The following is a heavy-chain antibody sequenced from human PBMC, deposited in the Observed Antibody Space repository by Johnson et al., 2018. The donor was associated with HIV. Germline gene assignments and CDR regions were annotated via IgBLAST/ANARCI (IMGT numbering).Heavy chain of an antibody. V-gene: IGHV3-30*03. CDR2: ISYDGSNK. Sequence: QVQLVESGGGVVQPGRSLRLSCAASGFTFSSYGMHWVRQAPGKGLEWVAVISYDGSNKFYADSVKGRFTISRDNSKNTLYLQMNSLRTEDTAMYYCARERGYFGNPAFDIWGQGTMVTVSS. D-gene: IGHD4-23*01. CDR1: GFTFSSYG. J-gene: IGHJ3*02. CDR3: ARERGYFGNPAFDI.